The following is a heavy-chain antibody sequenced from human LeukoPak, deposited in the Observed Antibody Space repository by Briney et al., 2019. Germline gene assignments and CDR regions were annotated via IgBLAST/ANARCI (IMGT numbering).Heavy chain of an antibody. J-gene: IGHJ4*02. Sequence: KSGGSLRLSCAASGFTFSDYYMSWIRQAPGKGLERVSYISSSSSYTNYADSVKGRFTISRDNAKNSLYLQMNSLRAEDTAVYYCARSTTYYDSSGNDYWGQGTLVTVSS. D-gene: IGHD3-22*01. CDR2: ISSSSSYT. CDR1: GFTFSDYY. CDR3: ARSTTYYDSSGNDY. V-gene: IGHV3-11*03.